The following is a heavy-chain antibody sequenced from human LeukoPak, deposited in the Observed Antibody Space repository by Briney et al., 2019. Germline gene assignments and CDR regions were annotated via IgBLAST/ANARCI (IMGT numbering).Heavy chain of an antibody. Sequence: ASVKVSCKASGYTFTGYYMHWVRQAPGQGLERMGWINPNSGGTNYAQKFQGWVTMTRDTSISTAYMELSRLRSDDTAVYYCARGTDNHVRVAATLYQHWGQGTLVTVSS. V-gene: IGHV1-2*04. CDR2: INPNSGGT. J-gene: IGHJ1*01. CDR3: ARGTDNHVRVAATLYQH. D-gene: IGHD2-15*01. CDR1: GYTFTGYY.